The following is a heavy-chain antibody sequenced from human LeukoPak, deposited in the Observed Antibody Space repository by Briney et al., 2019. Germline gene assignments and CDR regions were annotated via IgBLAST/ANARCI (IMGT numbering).Heavy chain of an antibody. V-gene: IGHV4-4*07. CDR1: GDSISNYY. J-gene: IGHJ6*03. CDR2: IYASGSS. D-gene: IGHD3-22*01. CDR3: ARCLNTYYYDNSGYSPEHYYMDV. Sequence: PSETLSLTCTVSGDSISNYYWSWVRQPAGKGLEWIGRIYASGSSNYNPPLKSRITMSVDTSKNQFSLKLSSVTAADTAVYYCARCLNTYYYDNSGYSPEHYYMDVWGKGTTVIVSS.